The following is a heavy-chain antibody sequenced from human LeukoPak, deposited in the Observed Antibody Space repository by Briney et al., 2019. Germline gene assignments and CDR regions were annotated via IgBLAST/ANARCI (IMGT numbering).Heavy chain of an antibody. J-gene: IGHJ6*02. CDR3: AKDQDYYGSDYYYYGMDV. V-gene: IGHV3-30*18. D-gene: IGHD3-10*01. CDR1: GFTFSSYG. CDR2: ISYDGSNK. Sequence: GGSLRLSRAASGFTFSSYGMHWVRQAPGKGLVWVGVISYDGSNKYYADSVKGRFTISRDNSKNTLYLQMNSLRAEDTAVYYCAKDQDYYGSDYYYYGMDVWGQGTTVTVSS.